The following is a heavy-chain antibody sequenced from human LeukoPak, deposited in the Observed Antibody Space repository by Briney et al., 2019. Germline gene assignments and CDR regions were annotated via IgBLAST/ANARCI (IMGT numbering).Heavy chain of an antibody. J-gene: IGHJ6*03. Sequence: KASETLSLTCTVSGGSISSSSYYWGWIRQPPGKGLEWIGSIYYSGSTYYNPSLKSRVTISVDTSKNQFSLKLSSVTAADTAVYYCARLGNRGYYYYMDVWGKGTTVTISS. CDR1: GGSISSSSYY. V-gene: IGHV4-39*01. D-gene: IGHD1/OR15-1a*01. CDR2: IYYSGST. CDR3: ARLGNRGYYYYMDV.